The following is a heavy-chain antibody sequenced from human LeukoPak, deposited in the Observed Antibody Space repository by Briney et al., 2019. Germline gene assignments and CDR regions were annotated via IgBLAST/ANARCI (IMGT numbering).Heavy chain of an antibody. J-gene: IGHJ4*02. V-gene: IGHV4-61*10. Sequence: PSETLSLTCTVSGGSISSGSYYWSWIQQPAGKGLEWIGYIYYSGSTNYNPSLKSRVTISVDTSKNQFSLKLSSVTAADTAVYYCARDDYGGNSYWGQGTLVTVSS. CDR1: GGSISSGSYY. CDR3: ARDDYGGNSY. CDR2: IYYSGST. D-gene: IGHD4-23*01.